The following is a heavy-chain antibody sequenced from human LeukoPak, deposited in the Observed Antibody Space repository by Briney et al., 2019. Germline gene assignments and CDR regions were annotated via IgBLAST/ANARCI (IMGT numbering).Heavy chain of an antibody. CDR2: IYYSGST. Sequence: SETLSLTCTVSGGSISSGGYYWSWIRQHPGKGLEWIGYIYYSGSTDYNPSLKSRVTISVDTSKNQFSLKLSSVTAADTAVYYCARHPLNLPPALRSDDWLYWYFDLWGRGTLVTVSS. D-gene: IGHD3-3*01. CDR1: GGSISSGGYY. CDR3: ARHPLNLPPALRSDDWLYWYFDL. V-gene: IGHV4-31*03. J-gene: IGHJ2*01.